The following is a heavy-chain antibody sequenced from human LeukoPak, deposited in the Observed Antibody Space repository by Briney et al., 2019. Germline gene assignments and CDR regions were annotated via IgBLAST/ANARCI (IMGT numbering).Heavy chain of an antibody. CDR3: ARDLMGIAYRGAFYY. CDR1: GGTFSSYA. V-gene: IGHV1-69*06. J-gene: IGHJ4*02. D-gene: IGHD6-13*01. CDR2: IIPIFGTA. Sequence: SVKVSCKASGGTFSSYAISWVRQAPGQGLEWMGGIIPIFGTANYAQKFQGRVTITADKSTSTAYLELSSLRSEDTAVYYCARDLMGIAYRGAFYYWGQGTLVTVSS.